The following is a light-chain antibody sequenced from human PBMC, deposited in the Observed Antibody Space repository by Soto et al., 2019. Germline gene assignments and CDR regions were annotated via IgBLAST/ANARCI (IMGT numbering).Light chain of an antibody. CDR2: AAS. J-gene: IGKJ4*01. CDR3: QQSYSGPVT. Sequence: DIQMTQSPSSLSASVGDRVTITCRASQSISSYLNXXQQKPGKAPKVLIYAASSLQSGVPSRLSGIGSGTDLALSISSLQREDFATYYCQQSYSGPVTFGGGTKVDI. CDR1: QSISSY. V-gene: IGKV1-39*01.